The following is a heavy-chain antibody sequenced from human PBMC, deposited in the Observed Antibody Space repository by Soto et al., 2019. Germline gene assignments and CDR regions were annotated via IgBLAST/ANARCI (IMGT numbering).Heavy chain of an antibody. CDR1: GGTFSRNT. J-gene: IGHJ6*03. V-gene: IGHV1-69*02. Sequence: PSVKVSCKASGGTFSRNTIAWVRQAPGQGPEWMGRIILMFGKINYAQTFQGRVTMTRNSSISTVYMELSSLRSEGTAMYYCARSLRGRRQDYYYYYMDVWGKGTTVTVSS. CDR3: ARSLRGRRQDYYYYYMDV. D-gene: IGHD3-16*02. CDR2: IILMFGKI.